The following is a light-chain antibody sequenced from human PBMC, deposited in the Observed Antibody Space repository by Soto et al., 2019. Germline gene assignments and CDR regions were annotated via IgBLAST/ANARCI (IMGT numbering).Light chain of an antibody. CDR1: SSDIGGYIL. J-gene: IGLJ1*01. CDR3: GAWDGGLSAFV. V-gene: IGLV2-14*02. Sequence: QSALTQPASVSGSPGQSITISCTGTSSDIGGYILVSWYQQEPGKAPKLMIYEGSKRPSGVSNRFSGSKSGTSATLGITGLQTGDEADYYCGAWDGGLSAFVFGTGTKVTVL. CDR2: EGS.